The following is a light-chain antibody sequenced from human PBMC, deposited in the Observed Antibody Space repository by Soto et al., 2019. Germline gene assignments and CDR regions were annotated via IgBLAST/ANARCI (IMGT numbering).Light chain of an antibody. J-gene: IGKJ4*01. CDR1: QSIRSN. CDR2: GAS. V-gene: IGKV3-15*01. Sequence: EIRMTQSPATLSVPPEEKGTLSCRASQSIRSNVAWYQQRPGQAPRLLIFGASVRATGVPDRFSGSGSGTDFTLTINSLQSEDSAVYYCQNYNYWPPAPFGGGTKVAI. CDR3: QNYNYWPPAP.